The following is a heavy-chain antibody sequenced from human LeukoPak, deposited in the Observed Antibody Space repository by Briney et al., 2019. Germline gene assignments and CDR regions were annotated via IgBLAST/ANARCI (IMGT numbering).Heavy chain of an antibody. V-gene: IGHV3-23*01. CDR1: GFTFSSYA. J-gene: IGHJ4*02. Sequence: GGSLRLSCPASGFTFSSYAMTWVSQAPGKGLEWVSAISASGGNTYYADSVKGRFTISRDNSKNTLYLQMNSLRAEDTAVYYCAKDLFLSSYGSGSLDYWGQGTLVTVSS. D-gene: IGHD3-10*01. CDR2: ISASGGNT. CDR3: AKDLFLSSYGSGSLDY.